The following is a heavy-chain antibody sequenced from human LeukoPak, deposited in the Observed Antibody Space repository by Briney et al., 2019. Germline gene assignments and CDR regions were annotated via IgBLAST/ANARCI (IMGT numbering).Heavy chain of an antibody. V-gene: IGHV1-18*01. Sequence: ASVKVSCKASGGTFSSYAISWVRQAPGQGLEWMGWISAYNGNTNYAQKFQGRVTMTTDTSTSTAYMELRSLRSDDTAVYYCALMVATEAPDYWGQGTLVTVSS. D-gene: IGHD5-12*01. J-gene: IGHJ4*02. CDR3: ALMVATEAPDY. CDR1: GGTFSSYA. CDR2: ISAYNGNT.